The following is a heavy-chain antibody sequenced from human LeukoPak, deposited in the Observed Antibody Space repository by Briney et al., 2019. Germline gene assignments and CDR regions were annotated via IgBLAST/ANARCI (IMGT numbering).Heavy chain of an antibody. CDR2: IYYSGST. D-gene: IGHD3-10*01. V-gene: IGHV4-59*06. Sequence: SETLSLTCDVSGESFSNYYWSWIRQHPGKGLGWIGYIYYSGSTYYNPSLKSRVTISVDTSKNQFSLKLSSVTAADTAVYYCAREPHYYGSGDPDYWGQGTLVTVSS. CDR1: GESFSNYY. J-gene: IGHJ4*02. CDR3: AREPHYYGSGDPDY.